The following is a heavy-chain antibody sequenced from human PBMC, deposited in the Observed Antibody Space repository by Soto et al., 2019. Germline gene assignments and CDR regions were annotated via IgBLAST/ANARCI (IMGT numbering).Heavy chain of an antibody. CDR2: IYYSGST. CDR1: GGSISSGGCY. CDR3: ARDRLRYCTNGVCYQDLDAFDI. Sequence: SETLSLTCTVSGGSISSGGCYWSWIRQHPGKGLEWIGYIYYSGSTYYNPSLKSRVTISVDTSKNQFSLKLSSVTAADTAVYYCARDRLRYCTNGVCYQDLDAFDIWGQGTMVTVSS. D-gene: IGHD2-8*01. V-gene: IGHV4-31*03. J-gene: IGHJ3*02.